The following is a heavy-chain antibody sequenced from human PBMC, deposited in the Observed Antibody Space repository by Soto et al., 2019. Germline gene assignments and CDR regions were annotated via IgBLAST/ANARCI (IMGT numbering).Heavy chain of an antibody. D-gene: IGHD3-16*01. J-gene: IGHJ4*02. CDR3: ARHYTNFYYFDH. CDR1: GDSISSYY. CDR2: VYYSEST. Sequence: SETLSLTCTVSGDSISSYYWSWIRQPPGKGLEWIGYVYYSESTNYNPSHKSRVTMSIDASKNQLSLNLNSMTAADTAVYYCARHYTNFYYFDHWGQGTLVTVS. V-gene: IGHV4-59*08.